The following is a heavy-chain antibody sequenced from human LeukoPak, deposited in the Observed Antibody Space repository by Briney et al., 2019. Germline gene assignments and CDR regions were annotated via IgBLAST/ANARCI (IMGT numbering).Heavy chain of an antibody. J-gene: IGHJ4*02. CDR2: ISGSGGST. CDR1: GFTFSSYA. D-gene: IGHD2-15*01. Sequence: GGSLRLSCAASGFTFSSYAMSWVRQAPGKGLEWVSAISGSGGSTYYTDSVKGRFTISRDNSKNTLYLQMNSLRAEDTAVYYCAKDLGYCSGGSCYDTVYWGQGTLVTVSS. V-gene: IGHV3-23*01. CDR3: AKDLGYCSGGSCYDTVY.